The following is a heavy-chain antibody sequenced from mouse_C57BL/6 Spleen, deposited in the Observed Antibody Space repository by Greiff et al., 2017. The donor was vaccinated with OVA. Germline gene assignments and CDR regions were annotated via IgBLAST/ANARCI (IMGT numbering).Heavy chain of an antibody. V-gene: IGHV2-5*01. CDR1: GFSLTSYG. Sequence: QVQLQQSGPGLVQPSQSLSITCTVSGFSLTSYGVHWVRQSPGKGLEWLGVIWRGGSTDYNAAFMSRLSITKDNSKSQVFFKMNSLQADDSAIYYGDKALSNWDGGYCDVWGTGTTVTVSS. CDR3: DKALSNWDGGYCDV. D-gene: IGHD4-1*01. CDR2: IWRGGST. J-gene: IGHJ1*03.